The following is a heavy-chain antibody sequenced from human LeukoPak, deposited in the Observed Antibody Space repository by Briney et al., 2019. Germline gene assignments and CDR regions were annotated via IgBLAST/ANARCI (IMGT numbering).Heavy chain of an antibody. D-gene: IGHD3-22*01. CDR3: ARGSITMIVHPFDY. V-gene: IGHV6-1*01. CDR2: TYYRYKWYN. J-gene: IGHJ4*02. Sequence: SQTLSLTCAISGDSVSSNSAAWNWIRQSPSRGLEGLGRTYYRYKWYNDYAVSVKSRITINPDTSKNQFSLQLNCVTPEDTAVYYCARGSITMIVHPFDYWGQGTLVTVSS. CDR1: GDSVSSNSAA.